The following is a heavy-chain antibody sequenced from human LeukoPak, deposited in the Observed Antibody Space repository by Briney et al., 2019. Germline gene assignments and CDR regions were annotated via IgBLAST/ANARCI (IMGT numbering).Heavy chain of an antibody. Sequence: SETLSLTCTVSDGSISSTSYYWGWIRQPPGKGLEWIGSIYYSGSTYYNPSLRSRVTISVDTSKNQFSLKLSSVTAADTAVYYCARIPTNAVPAAHNGFDIWGQGTMLTVSS. J-gene: IGHJ3*02. V-gene: IGHV4-39*01. D-gene: IGHD2-2*01. CDR3: ARIPTNAVPAAHNGFDI. CDR1: DGSISSTSYY. CDR2: IYYSGST.